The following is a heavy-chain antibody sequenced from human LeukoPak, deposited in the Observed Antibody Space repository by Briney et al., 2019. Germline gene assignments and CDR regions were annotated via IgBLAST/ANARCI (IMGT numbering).Heavy chain of an antibody. CDR3: ARDQLALGDY. CDR1: GFTFSSYG. CDR2: IRYDGSDK. Sequence: GGSLRLSCAASGFTFSSYGMHWVRQAPGKGLEWVAFIRYDGSDKYYADSVKGRFTISRDNSKNTLYLQMNSLRTDDTAVYYCARDQLALGDYWGQGTLVTVSS. D-gene: IGHD1-1*01. J-gene: IGHJ4*02. V-gene: IGHV3-30*02.